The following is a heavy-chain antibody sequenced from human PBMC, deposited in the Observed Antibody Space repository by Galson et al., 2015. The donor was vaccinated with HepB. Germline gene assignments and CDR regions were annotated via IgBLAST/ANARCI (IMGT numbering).Heavy chain of an antibody. CDR2: IWSDGSNK. CDR1: GFSFSNYG. Sequence: SLRLSCAASGFSFSNYGMHWVRQAPGKGLEWVALIWSDGSNKYYADSVKGRFAISRDNFKKTVYLQMNSLTAEDTAVYYCARLEYYTDTWISAYYYYGMDVWGQGTTVTVSS. CDR3: ARLEYYTDTWISAYYYYGMDV. V-gene: IGHV3-33*01. J-gene: IGHJ6*02. D-gene: IGHD3-22*01.